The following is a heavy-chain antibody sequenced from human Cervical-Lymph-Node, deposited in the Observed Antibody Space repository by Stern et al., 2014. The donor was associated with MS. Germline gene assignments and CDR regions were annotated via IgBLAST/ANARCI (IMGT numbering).Heavy chain of an antibody. V-gene: IGHV1-69*06. CDR2: INHLFGTT. J-gene: IGHJ4*02. D-gene: IGHD6-13*01. CDR1: GGTFSSIE. Sequence: QVQLVQSGAEVKQPGSSMKVSCKASGGTFSSIEISWVRQAPGQGLEWLGGINHLFGTTNYEKQVQGRVTISADKSTHTGDMALSRLRSEDTAVYYCVRDQGGIAASWGQGTLVTVSS. CDR3: VRDQGGIAAS.